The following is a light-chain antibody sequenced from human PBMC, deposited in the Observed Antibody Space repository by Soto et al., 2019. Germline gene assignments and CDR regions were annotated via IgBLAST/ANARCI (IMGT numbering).Light chain of an antibody. CDR1: SSDVGGYNY. CDR3: SSYTASSTLVV. CDR2: EVS. V-gene: IGLV2-14*01. J-gene: IGLJ2*01. Sequence: QSALTQPASVSGSPGQSITISCTGTSSDVGGYNYVSWYQQHPGKAPKLMIYEVSNRPSGVSNRFSDSKSGNTASLTISGLQAEDEAEYYCSSYTASSTLVVFGGGTQLTVL.